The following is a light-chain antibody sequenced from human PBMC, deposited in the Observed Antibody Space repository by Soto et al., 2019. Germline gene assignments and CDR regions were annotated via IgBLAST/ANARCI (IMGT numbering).Light chain of an antibody. CDR2: DVS. CDR1: QSVDSY. J-gene: IGKJ4*01. Sequence: EIVLTQSPATLSLSPGERATLSCRASQSVDSYLTWYQQKPGQAPRLLIYDVSKRATGIPVRFSGSGSGTDFTLTISRLEPEDVAVYYCQQRRNWPLTFGGGTKVEI. CDR3: QQRRNWPLT. V-gene: IGKV3-11*01.